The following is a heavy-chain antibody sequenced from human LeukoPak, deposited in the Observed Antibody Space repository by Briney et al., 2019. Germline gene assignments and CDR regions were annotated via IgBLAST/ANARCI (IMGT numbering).Heavy chain of an antibody. Sequence: EGSLRLSCAASGFTFTDYSMTWVRQAPGKWLEWVSSISTVSTYKFYSDSVKGRFTISRDNAKNTLYLQMSSLTAEDTAVYYCARDGSGFYLYYYMDVWGRGTPVTVSS. CDR2: ISTVSTYK. CDR1: GFTFTDYS. CDR3: ARDGSGFYLYYYMDV. D-gene: IGHD6-25*01. V-gene: IGHV3-21*01. J-gene: IGHJ6*03.